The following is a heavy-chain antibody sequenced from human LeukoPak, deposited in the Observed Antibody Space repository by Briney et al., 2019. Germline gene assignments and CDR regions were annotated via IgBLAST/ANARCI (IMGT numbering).Heavy chain of an antibody. D-gene: IGHD4-23*01. CDR3: ARGYVGVTPAFDY. Sequence: ASVRVSCKASGYTFIDYYMHWVRRAPGQGLEWMGWIIPNSGDTKYEQKFQGRVTMTRDTSISTVYMELSRLRSDDTAVYYCARGYVGVTPAFDYWGQGALVTVSS. J-gene: IGHJ4*02. CDR1: GYTFIDYY. V-gene: IGHV1-2*02. CDR2: IIPNSGDT.